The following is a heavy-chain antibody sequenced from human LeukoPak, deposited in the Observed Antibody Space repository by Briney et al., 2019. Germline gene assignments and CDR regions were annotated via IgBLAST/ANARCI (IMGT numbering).Heavy chain of an antibody. Sequence: GGSLRLSCAASGFTFSGSAMHWVRQASGKGLEWVGLIRSSTNNYATAYAASVRGRFTISRDGSKDTAYPQMNSLKTEDTAVYYCTGGSGWYSPDYWGQGTLVTVYS. V-gene: IGHV3-73*01. CDR3: TGGSGWYSPDY. CDR2: IRSSTNNYAT. CDR1: GFTFSGSA. J-gene: IGHJ4*02. D-gene: IGHD6-19*01.